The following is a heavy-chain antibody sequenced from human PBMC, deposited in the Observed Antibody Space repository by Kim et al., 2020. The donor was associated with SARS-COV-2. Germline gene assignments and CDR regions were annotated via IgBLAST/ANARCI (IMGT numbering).Heavy chain of an antibody. CDR3: AIYTGYDMQFDP. D-gene: IGHD5-12*01. CDR2: IFHTGST. J-gene: IGHJ5*02. CDR1: GASISSSTDY. V-gene: IGHV4-39*01. Sequence: SETLSLTCTVSGASISSSTDYWGWIRQPPGKGLEYIGGIFHTGSTYYDPSLKSRVTISVDTSKNQFSLKLSSVTAADTAVYYCAIYTGYDMQFDPWGQGT.